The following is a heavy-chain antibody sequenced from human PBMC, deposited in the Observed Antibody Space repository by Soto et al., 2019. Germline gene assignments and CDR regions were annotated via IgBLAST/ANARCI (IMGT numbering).Heavy chain of an antibody. CDR3: ARDSSTMILYYYYGMDV. CDR1: GYTFTSYG. V-gene: IGHV1-18*01. CDR2: ISAYNGNT. D-gene: IGHD3-22*01. Sequence: ASVKVSCKASGYTFTSYGISWVRQAPGEGLEWMGWISAYNGNTNCAQKLQGRVTMTTDTSTSTAYMELRSLRSYDTAVYYCARDSSTMILYYYYGMDVWGQGTTVTVSS. J-gene: IGHJ6*02.